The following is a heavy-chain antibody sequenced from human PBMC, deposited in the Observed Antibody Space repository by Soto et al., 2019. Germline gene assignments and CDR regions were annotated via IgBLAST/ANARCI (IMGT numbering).Heavy chain of an antibody. Sequence: LRLSCAASGFSISSFEMIWVRQAPGKGLEWVSYISSSGTTVYYTDSVKGRFTISRDNAKNSLFLQMNSLQADDTSVYYCATDRNWDLLWGRGTLVTVSS. V-gene: IGHV3-48*03. CDR2: ISSSGTTV. D-gene: IGHD1-26*01. CDR3: ATDRNWDLL. CDR1: GFSISSFE. J-gene: IGHJ4*02.